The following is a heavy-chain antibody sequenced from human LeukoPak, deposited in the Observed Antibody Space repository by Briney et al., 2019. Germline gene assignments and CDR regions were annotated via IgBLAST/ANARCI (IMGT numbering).Heavy chain of an antibody. D-gene: IGHD6-13*01. CDR2: MNPNSGNT. CDR3: ARARSSWYPYYFDY. V-gene: IGHV1-8*01. Sequence: ASVKVSCKASGYTFTSYDINWVRQATGQGLEWMGWMNPNSGNTGYAQKFQGRVTMTRNTSISTAYMELSSLRSEDTAVYYCARARSSWYPYYFDYWGQGTLVTVSS. J-gene: IGHJ4*02. CDR1: GYTFTSYD.